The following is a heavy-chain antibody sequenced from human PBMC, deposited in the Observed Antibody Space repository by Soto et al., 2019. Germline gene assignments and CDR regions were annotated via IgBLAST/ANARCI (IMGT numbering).Heavy chain of an antibody. CDR3: ARRGAVAVLDGDY. CDR1: GGSISSSNW. Sequence: QVQLQESGPGLVKPSGTLSLTCAVSGGSISSSNWWSWVRQPPGKGLEWIGEIYHSGSTNYNPSPKTRVTISVDKSNNQFSLKLSSVTAADTAVYYRARRGAVAVLDGDYRGQGTLVTFSS. V-gene: IGHV4-4*02. CDR2: IYHSGST. D-gene: IGHD6-19*01. J-gene: IGHJ4*02.